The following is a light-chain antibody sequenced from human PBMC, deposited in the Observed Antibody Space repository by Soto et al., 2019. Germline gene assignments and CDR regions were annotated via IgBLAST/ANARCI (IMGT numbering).Light chain of an antibody. V-gene: IGKV1-9*01. CDR2: AAS. CDR3: QQLYSYPLT. J-gene: IGKJ4*01. CDR1: QGISSD. Sequence: DIQLTQSPSFLSASVGDRVTITCRASQGISSDLAWYQQEPGKAPKLLIYAASTLQSGVPSRFSGSGSGTGFTLTISSLQPADFATYYCQQLYSYPLTFGGGTKVEIK.